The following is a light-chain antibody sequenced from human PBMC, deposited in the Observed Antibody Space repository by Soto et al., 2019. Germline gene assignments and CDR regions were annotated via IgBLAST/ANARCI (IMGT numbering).Light chain of an antibody. Sequence: QTVVTQEPSFSVSPGGTVPLTCGLSSGSVSTNYYPSWYQQTPGQAPRTLIYSTNTRSSGVPDRFSGSILGNKAALTITGAQADDESDYYCVLYMGSGIGVFGGGTKLTVL. CDR3: VLYMGSGIGV. CDR2: STN. J-gene: IGLJ3*02. CDR1: SGSVSTNYY. V-gene: IGLV8-61*01.